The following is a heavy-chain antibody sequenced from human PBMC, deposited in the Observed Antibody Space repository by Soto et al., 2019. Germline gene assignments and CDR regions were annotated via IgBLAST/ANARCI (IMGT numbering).Heavy chain of an antibody. CDR2: ISYDASNK. D-gene: IGHD6-13*01. V-gene: IGHV3-30-3*01. J-gene: IGHJ4*02. CDR1: GFTFNNYA. Sequence: QVQLVESGGGVVQPGRSLRLSCAASGFTFNNYAMHWVRQAPGKGLEWVAIISYDASNKYYADSVKGRFTISRDNSKNTLYLQMNSLRADDTAVYYCARGYSINSAAFDYWGQGTLVTVSS. CDR3: ARGYSINSAAFDY.